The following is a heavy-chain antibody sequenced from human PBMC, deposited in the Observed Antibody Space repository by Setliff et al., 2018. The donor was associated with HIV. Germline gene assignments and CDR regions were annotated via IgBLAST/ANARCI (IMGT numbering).Heavy chain of an antibody. CDR3: ARARRDSSGYYYASYYYYMDV. CDR1: GFTFSSYG. J-gene: IGHJ6*03. D-gene: IGHD3-22*01. CDR2: IDTAGDT. V-gene: IGHV3-13*01. Sequence: GGSLRLSCAASGFTFSSYGIHWVRQAAGKGLEWVSGIDTAGDTYYPGSVKGRFTISRGNARNSLYLQMNSLRAGDTAVYYCARARRDSSGYYYASYYYYMDVWGKGTTVTVSS.